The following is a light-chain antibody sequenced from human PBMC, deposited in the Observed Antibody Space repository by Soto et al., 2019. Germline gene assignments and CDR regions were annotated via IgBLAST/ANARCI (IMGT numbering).Light chain of an antibody. CDR3: SAYTRTITVA. J-gene: IGLJ2*01. CDR2: DVT. V-gene: IGLV2-14*01. Sequence: QSVLTQPASVSGSPGQSITVSCTRTSSDVGDYSSVSWYQQHPGKAPKLIISDVTTRPSGVSNRFSGSKSGNTASLTISGLQAEDEADYYCSAYTRTITVAFGGGTKLTVL. CDR1: SSDVGDYSS.